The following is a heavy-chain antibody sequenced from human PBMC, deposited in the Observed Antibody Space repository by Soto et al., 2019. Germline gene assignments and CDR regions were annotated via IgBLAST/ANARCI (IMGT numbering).Heavy chain of an antibody. J-gene: IGHJ6*02. CDR3: ASPTREWFHPARDYYYGMDV. CDR1: GGTFSSYA. Sequence: QVQLVQSGAEVKKPGSSVKVSCKASGGTFSSYAISWVRQAPGQGLEWMGGIIPIFGTANYAQKFQGRVTITADKSKSTAYMELSSLRSEDTAVYYCASPTREWFHPARDYYYGMDVWGQGTTVTGSS. V-gene: IGHV1-69*06. CDR2: IIPIFGTA. D-gene: IGHD3-3*01.